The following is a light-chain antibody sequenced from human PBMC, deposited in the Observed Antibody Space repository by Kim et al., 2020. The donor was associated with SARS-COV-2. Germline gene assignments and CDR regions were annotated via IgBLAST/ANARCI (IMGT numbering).Light chain of an antibody. CDR2: DSA. CDR3: QQHSNWNRAPS. CDR1: HSVGIS. Sequence: PGEGATPSCRSSHSVGISLAWDRQTQSQAPRPRIYDSATRATGIPDRFSCSGSGTDFTFTISSLEPEDFAIDYCQQHSNWNRAPSFGGGTKVDIK. J-gene: IGKJ4*01. V-gene: IGKV3D-11*02.